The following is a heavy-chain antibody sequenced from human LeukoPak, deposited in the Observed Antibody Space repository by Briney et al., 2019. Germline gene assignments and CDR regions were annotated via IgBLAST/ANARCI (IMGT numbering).Heavy chain of an antibody. CDR2: INPNSGGT. J-gene: IGHJ4*02. D-gene: IGHD3-3*01. V-gene: IGHV1-2*02. Sequence: ASVKVSCKASGYTFTGYYMHWVRQAPGQGLEWMGWINPNSGGTNYAQKFQGRVTMTRDTSISTAYMELSRLRSDDTAVYYCARVKEEAEWYLGWAFDYWGQGTLVTVSS. CDR3: ARVKEEAEWYLGWAFDY. CDR1: GYTFTGYY.